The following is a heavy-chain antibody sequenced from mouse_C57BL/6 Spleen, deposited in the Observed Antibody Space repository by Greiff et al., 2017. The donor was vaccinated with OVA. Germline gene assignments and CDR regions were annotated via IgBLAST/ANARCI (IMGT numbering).Heavy chain of an antibody. CDR2: IYPGSGNT. CDR3: ARNSHFDY. CDR1: GYTFTDYY. V-gene: IGHV1-76*01. J-gene: IGHJ2*01. Sequence: VKLQESGAELVRPGASVKLSCKASGYTFTDYYINWVTQRPGQGLEWIARIYPGSGNTSYNEKFKGKATLTAEKSSSTAYMQLSGLTSEDSAVYFCARNSHFDYWGQGTTLTVSS.